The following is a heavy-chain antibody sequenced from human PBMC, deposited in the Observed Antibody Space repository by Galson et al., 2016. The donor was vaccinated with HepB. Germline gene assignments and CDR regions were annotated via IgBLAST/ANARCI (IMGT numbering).Heavy chain of an antibody. V-gene: IGHV4-4*02. Sequence: TLSLTCAVSGVSITSGHWWSWVRQSPEKGLEWIGQVYESGQINYNPSLERRAAMSVDKSKNQIFLELTSVTAADTAVYYCARKHRSGSYYGGVSAFFDPWGQGVLVTVAS. CDR1: GVSITSGHW. D-gene: IGHD1-26*01. J-gene: IGHJ5*02. CDR2: VYESGQI. CDR3: ARKHRSGSYYGGVSAFFDP.